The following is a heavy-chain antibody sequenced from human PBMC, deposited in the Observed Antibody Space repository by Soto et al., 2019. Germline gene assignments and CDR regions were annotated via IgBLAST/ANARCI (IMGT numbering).Heavy chain of an antibody. J-gene: IGHJ4*02. CDR1: GFTFSSYG. CDR2: ISGDGERT. V-gene: IGHV3-23*01. CDR3: AKEGGFSKPFDY. Sequence: AGGSLRLSCAASGFTFSSYGMNWVRQAPGKGLEWVSAISGDGERTYYPDSLKGRFTISRDNSHNTLFLQMNSLSVEDTALYYCAKEGGFSKPFDYWGQGTLVTVSS. D-gene: IGHD3-3*01.